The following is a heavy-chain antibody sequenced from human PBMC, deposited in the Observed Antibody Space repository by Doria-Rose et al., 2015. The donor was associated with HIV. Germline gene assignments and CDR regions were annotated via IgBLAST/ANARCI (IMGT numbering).Heavy chain of an antibody. CDR3: ARGLLRGGWNDVDYYYGMDV. Sequence: QVQLVQSGAGLVKPSETLSLTCAVFGGSLSGYYWSWIRQPPGKGLEWIGEINHSGSTNYKTSLKSRVTISLDASKNLFSLKLSSVTAADTAVYYCARGLLRGGWNDVDYYYGMDVWGQGTTVTVSS. J-gene: IGHJ6*02. D-gene: IGHD1-1*01. CDR1: GGSLSGYY. V-gene: IGHV4-34*01. CDR2: INHSGST.